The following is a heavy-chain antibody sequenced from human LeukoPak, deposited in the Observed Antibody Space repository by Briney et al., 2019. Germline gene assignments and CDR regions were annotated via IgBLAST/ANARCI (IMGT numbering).Heavy chain of an antibody. D-gene: IGHD6-6*01. V-gene: IGHV1-2*02. Sequence: ASVKVSCKASGYTFTGYYMHWVRQAPGQGLEWMGWINPNSGGTNYAQKFQGRVTMTRDTSISTAYMELSRLRSDDTAVYYCARDAGSSAGGTSWFDPWGQRTLVTVSS. J-gene: IGHJ5*02. CDR2: INPNSGGT. CDR3: ARDAGSSAGGTSWFDP. CDR1: GYTFTGYY.